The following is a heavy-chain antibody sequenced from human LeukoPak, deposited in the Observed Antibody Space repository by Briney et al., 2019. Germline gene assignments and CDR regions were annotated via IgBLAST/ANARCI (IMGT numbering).Heavy chain of an antibody. CDR1: GYTFTSYG. Sequence: ASVKVSCKASGYTFTSYGISWVRQAPGQGLEWMGWISAYNGNTNYAQRLQGRATMTTDTSTSTAYMELRSLRSDDTAVYYCARDPGSGSYYSLFDYWGQEPWSPSPQ. CDR2: ISAYNGNT. J-gene: IGHJ4*01. CDR3: ARDPGSGSYYSLFDY. V-gene: IGHV1-18*01. D-gene: IGHD3-10*01.